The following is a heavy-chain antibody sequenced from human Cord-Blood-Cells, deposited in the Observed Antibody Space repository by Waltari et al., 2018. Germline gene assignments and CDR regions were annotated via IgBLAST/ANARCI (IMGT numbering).Heavy chain of an antibody. J-gene: IGHJ5*02. D-gene: IGHD5-18*01. V-gene: IGHV6-1*01. CDR2: TYYMAKAYN. CDR1: GDSVSSNSAA. Sequence: QVQLQQSGPGLVKPSQTLSLTCAISGDSVSSNSAAWNWIRQSPSRGLEWLGRTYYMAKAYNEDAVSVKSRITINPDTSKNQFSRQLNSVTPEDTAVYYCAREDPRGYSCGWSNWFDPWCEGTLVTVSS. CDR3: AREDPRGYSCGWSNWFDP.